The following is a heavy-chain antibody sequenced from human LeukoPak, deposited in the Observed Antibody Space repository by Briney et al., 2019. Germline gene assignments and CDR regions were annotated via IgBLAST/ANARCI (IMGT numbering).Heavy chain of an antibody. J-gene: IGHJ5*02. V-gene: IGHV4-4*09. D-gene: IGHD6-19*01. CDR1: GGSISSYY. CDR2: IYHSGNT. Sequence: SETLSLTCTVSGGSISSYYWSWIRQPPGKGLEWIGYIYHSGNTNYSPSLESRVTMSVDESKDQFSLRVHFVSAADTAVYYCASTRRAAVAGRFDPWGQGTLVTVSS. CDR3: ASTRRAAVAGRFDP.